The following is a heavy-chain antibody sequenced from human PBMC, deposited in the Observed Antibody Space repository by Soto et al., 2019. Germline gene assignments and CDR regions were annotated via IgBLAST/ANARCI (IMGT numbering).Heavy chain of an antibody. CDR3: ARAEGIAVAGTGFDY. CDR2: INPNSGGT. V-gene: IGHV1-2*04. CDR1: GYTFTGYY. D-gene: IGHD6-19*01. J-gene: IGHJ4*02. Sequence: ASVKVSCKASGYTFTGYYMHWVRQAPGQGLEWMGWINPNSGGTNYAQKFQGWVTMTRDTSISTAYMELSRLRSDDTAVYYCARAEGIAVAGTGFDYWGQGTLVTVSS.